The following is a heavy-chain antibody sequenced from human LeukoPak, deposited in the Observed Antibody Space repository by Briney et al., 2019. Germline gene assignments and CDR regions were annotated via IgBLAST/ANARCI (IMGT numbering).Heavy chain of an antibody. V-gene: IGHV3-30*18. CDR1: GFTFSNYG. D-gene: IGHD6-13*01. CDR2: ISYGGSNK. CDR3: AKDGEPYSSSWYPVDY. J-gene: IGHJ4*02. Sequence: GGSLRLSCAASGFTFSNYGMHWVRQAPGKGLEWVAVISYGGSNKYYADSVKGRFTISRDNSKNTLYLQMNSLRAEDTAVYYCAKDGEPYSSSWYPVDYWGQGTLVTVSS.